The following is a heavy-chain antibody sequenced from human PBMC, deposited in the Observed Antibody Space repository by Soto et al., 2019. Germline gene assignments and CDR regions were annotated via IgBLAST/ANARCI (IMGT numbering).Heavy chain of an antibody. CDR2: IYYDGST. V-gene: IGHV4-39*01. CDR1: GGSISNTGYY. Sequence: SETLSLTCTVSGGSISNTGYYWGWIRQPPGKGLEWIGSIYYDGSTYYNPSLRSRVTISVDTSKNQFSLEVNSVTAADTAAYYCASRGIVGTTKGLDPWGQGTLVTVSS. J-gene: IGHJ5*02. CDR3: ASRGIVGTTKGLDP. D-gene: IGHD1-26*01.